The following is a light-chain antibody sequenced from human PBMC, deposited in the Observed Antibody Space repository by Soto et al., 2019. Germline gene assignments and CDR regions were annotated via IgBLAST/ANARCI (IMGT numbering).Light chain of an antibody. CDR1: RSVSSSS. V-gene: IGKV3-20*01. CDR2: GAS. CDR3: QHYGTSPPYT. Sequence: EIVLTQSPGTLSLSPGERATLSCRDSRSVSSSSLAWYQQKPGQAPRLLIRGASTRATGIPDRFSGSGSGTDFTLIISRLEPEDFAVYFCQHYGTSPPYTFAQGTKVDIK. J-gene: IGKJ2*01.